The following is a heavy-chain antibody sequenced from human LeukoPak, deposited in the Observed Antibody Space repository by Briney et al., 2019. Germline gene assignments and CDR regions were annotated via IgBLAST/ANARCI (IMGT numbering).Heavy chain of an antibody. Sequence: SETLSLTYTVSGGSISSYYWSWIRQPPGKGLEWIGYIYYSGSTNCNPSLKSRVTISVDTSKNQFSLKLSSVTAADTAVYYCARGGYSNWFDPWGQGTLVTVSS. CDR2: IYYSGST. J-gene: IGHJ5*02. CDR1: GGSISSYY. D-gene: IGHD2-15*01. CDR3: ARGGYSNWFDP. V-gene: IGHV4-59*01.